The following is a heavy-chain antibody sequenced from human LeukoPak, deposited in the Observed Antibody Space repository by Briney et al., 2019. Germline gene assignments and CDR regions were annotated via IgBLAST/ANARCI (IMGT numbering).Heavy chain of an antibody. CDR1: GYRFTSYW. CDR2: IYPDDSET. V-gene: IGHV5-51*01. J-gene: IGHJ3*02. CDR3: ARRTMIVGYDM. D-gene: IGHD3-22*01. Sequence: GEALKISCQGSGYRFTSYWIGWVGQMPGEGLEGMGIIYPDDSETRYSLSFQGQITISADKTNSPAYLQWSSLKASDTAMYYCARRTMIVGYDMWGQGTMVTVSS.